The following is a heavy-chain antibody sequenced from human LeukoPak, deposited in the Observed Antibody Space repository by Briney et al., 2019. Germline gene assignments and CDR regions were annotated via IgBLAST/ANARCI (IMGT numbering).Heavy chain of an antibody. CDR3: VRLGVGPAAPIDY. V-gene: IGHV5-51*01. Sequence: GESLKISCKGSGYSFTSYWIGWVRQMPGKGLEWMGMIYPGDSDTRYSPSFQGQVTISADKSISTAYLQWSSLKASDTAIYYCVRLGVGPAAPIDYWGQGSLVTVSS. J-gene: IGHJ4*02. D-gene: IGHD2-2*01. CDR2: IYPGDSDT. CDR1: GYSFTSYW.